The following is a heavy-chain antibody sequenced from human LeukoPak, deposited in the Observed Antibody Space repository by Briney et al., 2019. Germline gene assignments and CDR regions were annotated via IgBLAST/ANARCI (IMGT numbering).Heavy chain of an antibody. CDR3: AKDPTYRNVVATYFDY. J-gene: IGHJ4*02. CDR2: ISSSSYI. V-gene: IGHV3-21*04. CDR1: GFTFSSYS. D-gene: IGHD2-21*02. Sequence: GGSLRLSCAASGFTFSSYSMNWVRQAPGKGLEWVSSISSSSYIYYADSVKGRFTISRDNAKNSLYLQMNSLRAEDTAVYYCAKDPTYRNVVATYFDYWGQGTLVTVSS.